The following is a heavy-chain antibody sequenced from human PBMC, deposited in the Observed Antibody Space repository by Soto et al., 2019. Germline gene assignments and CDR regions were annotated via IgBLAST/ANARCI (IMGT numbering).Heavy chain of an antibody. CDR2: IYPGDSDT. J-gene: IGHJ5*02. Sequence: PGESLKISCKGSGYSFTSYWIGWVRQMPGKGLDWMGIIYPGDSDTRYSPSFQGQVTISADKSISTAYLQWSSLKASDTAMYYCARQRSIAAHNWNYWFDPWGQGTLVTVSS. CDR3: ARQRSIAAHNWNYWFDP. CDR1: GYSFTSYW. V-gene: IGHV5-51*01. D-gene: IGHD1-7*01.